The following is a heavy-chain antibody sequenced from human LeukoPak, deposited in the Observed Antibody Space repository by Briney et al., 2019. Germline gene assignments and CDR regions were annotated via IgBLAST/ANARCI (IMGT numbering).Heavy chain of an antibody. CDR1: GASFTSTTYY. J-gene: IGHJ4*02. V-gene: IGHV4-39*01. Sequence: SETLSLTCTVSGASFTSTTYYWAWIRQPPGKELEWIGSIYYSGSTYYNPSLKSRVTISVDTSKNQFSLKLTSVTAADTAVYYCARLGSSSWYFDYWGQGTLVTVSS. CDR2: IYYSGST. D-gene: IGHD6-13*01. CDR3: ARLGSSSWYFDY.